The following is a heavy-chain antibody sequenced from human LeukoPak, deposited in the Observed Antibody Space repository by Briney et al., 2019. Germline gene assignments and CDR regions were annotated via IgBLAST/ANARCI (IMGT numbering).Heavy chain of an antibody. CDR1: GFTFSSYA. J-gene: IGHJ4*02. D-gene: IGHD6-19*01. CDR2: ISGSGGST. Sequence: GGSLRLSCAASGFTFSSYAMSWVRQAPGKGLDWVSGISGSGGSTYYADSVKGRFTISRDNSKNTLYLLMNSLRAEDTAVYYCAKTNSGWSYFDYWGQGTLVTVSS. V-gene: IGHV3-23*01. CDR3: AKTNSGWSYFDY.